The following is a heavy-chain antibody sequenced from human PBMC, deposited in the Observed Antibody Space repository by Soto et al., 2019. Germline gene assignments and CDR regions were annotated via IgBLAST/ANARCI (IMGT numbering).Heavy chain of an antibody. D-gene: IGHD3-22*01. J-gene: IGHJ3*02. V-gene: IGHV1-69*13. CDR2: IIPIFGTA. CDR3: ARDRIVAQSRGAFDI. CDR1: GGTFSSYA. Sequence: GASVKVSCKASGGTFSSYAISWVRQAPGQGLEWMGGIIPIFGTANYAQKFQGRVTITADESTSTAYMELSSLRSEDTAVYYCARDRIVAQSRGAFDIWGQRTMVTVSS.